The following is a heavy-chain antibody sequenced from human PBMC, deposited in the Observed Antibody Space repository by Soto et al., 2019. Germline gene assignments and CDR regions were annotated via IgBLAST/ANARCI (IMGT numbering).Heavy chain of an antibody. CDR1: GFTFSSFG. V-gene: IGHV3-30*18. CDR3: AKESPVIK. Sequence: QVQLVESGGGVVQPGRSLRLSCAASGFTFSSFGMHWVRQAPGKGLDWVAVISYDGGFKNYADSVNVRFTISRDNSKNTLYLQMDSLRAEDTAVYYCAKESPVIKWGQGTLVTVSS. CDR2: ISYDGGFK. D-gene: IGHD2-21*01. J-gene: IGHJ4*02.